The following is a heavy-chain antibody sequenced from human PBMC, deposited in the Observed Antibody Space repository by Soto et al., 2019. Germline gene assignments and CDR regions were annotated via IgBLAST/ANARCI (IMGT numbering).Heavy chain of an antibody. Sequence: PGGSLRLSCAASGFTFSSYAMSWVRQAPGKGLEWVSAISGSGGSTYYADSVKGRFTISRDNSKNTLYLQMNSLRAEDTAVYYCAKSYYDSSGYYDPYYYYGMDVWGQGTTVTVSS. J-gene: IGHJ6*02. V-gene: IGHV3-23*01. CDR3: AKSYYDSSGYYDPYYYYGMDV. D-gene: IGHD3-22*01. CDR1: GFTFSSYA. CDR2: ISGSGGST.